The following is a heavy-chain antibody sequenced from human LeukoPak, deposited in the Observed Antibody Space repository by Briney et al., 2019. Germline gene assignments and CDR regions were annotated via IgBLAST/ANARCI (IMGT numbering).Heavy chain of an antibody. CDR3: ARDREYCSSTSCLPNWFDP. CDR2: IKQDGSEK. J-gene: IGHJ5*02. Sequence: GGSLRLSCAASGFNFTTFLMTWVRQAPGKGLEWVASIKQDGSEKYYVDSVKGRFTISRDNAKNSLYLQMNSLRAEDTAVYYCARDREYCSSTSCLPNWFDPWGQGTLVTVSS. V-gene: IGHV3-7*01. CDR1: GFNFTTFL. D-gene: IGHD2-2*01.